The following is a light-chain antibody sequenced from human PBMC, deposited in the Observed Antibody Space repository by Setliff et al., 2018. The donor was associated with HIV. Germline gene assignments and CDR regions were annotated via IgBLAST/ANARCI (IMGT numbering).Light chain of an antibody. V-gene: IGLV2-8*01. J-gene: IGLJ1*01. CDR1: SSDIGSHNH. CDR3: ASYAGDGVHDIYV. Sequence: SVLTQPPSASGSPGQSVAISCTGTSSDIGSHNHVSWYQQYPGKAPKLMIYELSQRPSGVPDRFSGSKSGNTASLTVSGLQAEDEADYYCASYAGDGVHDIYVFGTGTKVTVL. CDR2: ELS.